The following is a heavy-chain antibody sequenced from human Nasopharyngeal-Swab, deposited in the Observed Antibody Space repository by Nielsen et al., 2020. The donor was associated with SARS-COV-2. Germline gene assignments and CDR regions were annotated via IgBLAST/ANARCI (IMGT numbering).Heavy chain of an antibody. D-gene: IGHD3-10*01. J-gene: IGHJ5*02. Sequence: GGSLRLSCAASGFTFNSYWMSWVRQAPGKGLEWVANIKQDGSEKYYVDSVKGRFTISRDNAKNSLYLQMNSLRAEDTAVYYCAREEITMVRGVIILDWFDPWGQGTLVTVSS. CDR1: GFTFNSYW. V-gene: IGHV3-7*01. CDR3: AREEITMVRGVIILDWFDP. CDR2: IKQDGSEK.